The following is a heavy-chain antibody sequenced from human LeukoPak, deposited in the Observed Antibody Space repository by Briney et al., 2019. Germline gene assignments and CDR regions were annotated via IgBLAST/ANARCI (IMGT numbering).Heavy chain of an antibody. CDR2: IYSGGST. D-gene: IGHD3-10*01. V-gene: IGHV3-53*01. J-gene: IGHJ4*02. CDR1: GFTVSSNY. CDR3: ARAILWFGELLPSHFDY. Sequence: GGSLRLSCAASGFTVSSNYMSWVRQAPGKGLEWVSVIYSGGSTYYTDSVKGRFTISRDNSKNTLYLQMNSLRAEDTAVYYCARAILWFGELLPSHFDYWGQGTLVTVSS.